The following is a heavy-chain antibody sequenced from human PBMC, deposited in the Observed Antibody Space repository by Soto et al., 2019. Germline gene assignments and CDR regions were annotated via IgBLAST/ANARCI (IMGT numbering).Heavy chain of an antibody. V-gene: IGHV3-13*05. CDR1: GFTFRNYD. CDR2: ISAAGDP. D-gene: IGHD4-4*01. J-gene: IGHJ6*04. CDR3: ARTDSDFYGLDV. Sequence: EVQLVESGGGLVQPGGSLRLSCEASGFTFRNYDMHWVRQGTGKGLEWVSGISAAGDPDYADSVEGRFTISRENAQNSFFLQMNSLRVGDSAVYYCARTDSDFYGLDVWGKGTTVSVSS.